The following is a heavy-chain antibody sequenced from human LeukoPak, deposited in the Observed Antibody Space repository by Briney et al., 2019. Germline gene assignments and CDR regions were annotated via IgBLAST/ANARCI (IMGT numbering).Heavy chain of an antibody. CDR3: ASEASSDDAFDI. J-gene: IGHJ3*02. CDR1: GGSISSYY. Sequence: PSETLSLTCTVSGGSISSYYWSWIRLPPGKGLEWIGYIYYSGSTNYNPSLKSRVTISVDTSKNQFSLKLSSVTAADTAVYYCASEASSDDAFDIWGQGTMVTVSS. CDR2: IYYSGST. V-gene: IGHV4-59*01.